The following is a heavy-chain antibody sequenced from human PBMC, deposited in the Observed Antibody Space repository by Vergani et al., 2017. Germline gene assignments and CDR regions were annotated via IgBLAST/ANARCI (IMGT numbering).Heavy chain of an antibody. Sequence: QVQLQESGPGLVKPSETLSLTCAVSGYSISSGYYWGWIRQPPGKGLVWIGSIYHSGSTYYNPSLKSRVTISVDTSKNQFSLKLSSVTAADTAVYYCARSRQQLVRGYNWFDPWGQGTLVTVSS. D-gene: IGHD6-13*01. CDR1: GYSISSGYY. V-gene: IGHV4-38-2*01. CDR3: ARSRQQLVRGYNWFDP. CDR2: IYHSGST. J-gene: IGHJ5*02.